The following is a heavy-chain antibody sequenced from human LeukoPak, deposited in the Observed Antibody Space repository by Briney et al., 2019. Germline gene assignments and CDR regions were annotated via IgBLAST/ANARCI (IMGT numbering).Heavy chain of an antibody. D-gene: IGHD6-19*01. Sequence: GGSLRLSCAASGFSVSSNYMAWVRQAPGKGLEWVSVIYNGGSTKYGDSVKDRFTISRDNSKNTLHLQMNSLRAENTALYYCARASRWLAFDDWGQGALVTVSA. J-gene: IGHJ4*02. CDR1: GFSVSSNY. V-gene: IGHV3-66*01. CDR3: ARASRWLAFDD. CDR2: IYNGGST.